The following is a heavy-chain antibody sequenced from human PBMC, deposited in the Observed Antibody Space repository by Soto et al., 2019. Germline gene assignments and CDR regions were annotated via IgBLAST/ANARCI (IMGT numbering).Heavy chain of an antibody. Sequence: KQSQTLSLTCAISGDSVSSNSAAWNWIRQSPSRGLEWLGRTYYRSKWYNDYAVSVKSRITINPDTSKNQFSLQLNSVTPEDTAVYYCARAPPSRLEGYDAFDIWGQGTMVTVSS. CDR1: GDSVSSNSAA. D-gene: IGHD2-15*01. CDR3: ARAPPSRLEGYDAFDI. V-gene: IGHV6-1*01. CDR2: TYYRSKWYN. J-gene: IGHJ3*02.